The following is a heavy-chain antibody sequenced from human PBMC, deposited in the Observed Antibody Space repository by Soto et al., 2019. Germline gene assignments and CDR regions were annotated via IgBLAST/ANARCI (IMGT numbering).Heavy chain of an antibody. CDR2: ISVYNGNT. CDR3: ARGGWWLFDY. D-gene: IGHD2-15*01. Sequence: EASVKVSCKASGYIFTSYGISWVRQAPGQGLEWMGWISVYNGNTNYAQKLQGRVTITRDTSASTAYMELSSLRSEDTAVYYCARGGWWLFDYWGQGTLVTVS. V-gene: IGHV1-18*01. J-gene: IGHJ4*02. CDR1: GYIFTSYG.